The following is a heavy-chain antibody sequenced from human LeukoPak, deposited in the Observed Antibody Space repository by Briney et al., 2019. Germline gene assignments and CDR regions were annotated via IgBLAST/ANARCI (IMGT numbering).Heavy chain of an antibody. V-gene: IGHV1-18*01. D-gene: IGHD2-8*01. Sequence: ASVKVSCKASGYTFTSYGISWVRQAPGQGLEWMGWISAYNGNTNYAQKLQGRVTMTTDTSTSAAYMELRSLRYDDTAVYYCARDQWAEYFDYWGQGTLVTVSS. CDR3: ARDQWAEYFDY. CDR2: ISAYNGNT. J-gene: IGHJ4*02. CDR1: GYTFTSYG.